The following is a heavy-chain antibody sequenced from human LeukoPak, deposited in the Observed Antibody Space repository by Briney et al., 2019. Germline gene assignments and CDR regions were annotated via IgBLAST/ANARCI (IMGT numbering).Heavy chain of an antibody. D-gene: IGHD2-21*01. CDR2: IGGGGTT. CDR3: VKRFFDYGGPLDY. J-gene: IGHJ4*02. Sequence: QTGGSLRLSCAASGFTLGTYAMTWVRQAPGEGLEWVSAIGGGGTTYYAGSVRGRFTISRDSSKNTLYLQMNSLTAEDTAVYYCVKRFFDYGGPLDYWGQGTRVTVSS. CDR1: GFTLGTYA. V-gene: IGHV3-23*01.